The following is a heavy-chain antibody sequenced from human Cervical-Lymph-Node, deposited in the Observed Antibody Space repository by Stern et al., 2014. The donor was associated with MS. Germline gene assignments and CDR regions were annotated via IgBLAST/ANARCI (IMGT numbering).Heavy chain of an antibody. D-gene: IGHD2-15*01. CDR1: GFTFSSYG. J-gene: IGHJ4*02. CDR2: IWYDGSNK. V-gene: IGHV3-33*01. CDR3: ARDRHDLGYCSGGSCYLPDY. Sequence: QVQLVQSGGGVVQPGRSLRLSCAASGFTFSSYGMHWVRQAPGKGLAWVAVIWYDGSNKYYADSVKARFTISRDNSKNTLYLQMNSLRAEDTAVYYCARDRHDLGYCSGGSCYLPDYWGQGTLVTVSS.